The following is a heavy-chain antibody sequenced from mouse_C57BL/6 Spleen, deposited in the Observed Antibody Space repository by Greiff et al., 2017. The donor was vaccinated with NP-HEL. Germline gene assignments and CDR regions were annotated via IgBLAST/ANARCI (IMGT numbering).Heavy chain of an antibody. Sequence: QVQLQQSGAELVRPGASVTLSCKASGYTFTDYEMHWVKQTPVHGLEWIGAIDPETGGTAYNQKFKGKAILTADKSSSTAYMELRSLTSEDAADYYCTREGIPTAVITYYFGCWGKGTTLTVAS. V-gene: IGHV1-15*01. D-gene: IGHD1-1*01. CDR3: TREGIPTAVITYYFGC. J-gene: IGHJ2*01. CDR1: GYTFTDYE. CDR2: IDPETGGT.